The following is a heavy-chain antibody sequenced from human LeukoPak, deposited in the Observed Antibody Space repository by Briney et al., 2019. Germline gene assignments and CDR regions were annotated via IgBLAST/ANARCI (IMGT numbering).Heavy chain of an antibody. J-gene: IGHJ6*02. V-gene: IGHV3-7*01. CDR2: IKQDGSEK. CDR1: GFTFSSYW. Sequence: PGGSLRLSCAASGFTFSSYWMSWVRQAPGKGLEWVANIKQDGSEKYYVDSVKGRFTISRDNAKNSLYPQMNSLRAEDTAVYYCAREYSVVVVAAHYGMDVWGQGTTVTVSS. D-gene: IGHD2-15*01. CDR3: AREYSVVVVAAHYGMDV.